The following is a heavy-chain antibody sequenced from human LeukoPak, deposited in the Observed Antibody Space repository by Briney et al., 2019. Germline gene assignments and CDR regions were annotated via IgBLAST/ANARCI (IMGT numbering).Heavy chain of an antibody. CDR1: GFTFSSYG. CDR3: AREGSSANDY. D-gene: IGHD2-15*01. J-gene: IGHJ4*02. V-gene: IGHV3-23*01. Sequence: GGSLRLSCAASGFTFSSYGMSWVRQTPGKGLEWVSGISGSGGSTYYADSVKGRFTISRDNSKNTLYLQMNSLRAEDTAVYYCAREGSSANDYWGQGTLVTVSS. CDR2: ISGSGGST.